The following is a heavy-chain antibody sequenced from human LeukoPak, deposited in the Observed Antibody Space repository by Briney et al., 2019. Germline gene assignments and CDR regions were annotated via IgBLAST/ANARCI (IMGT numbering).Heavy chain of an antibody. CDR2: IYITGST. D-gene: IGHD1-26*01. CDR3: AYGRQQVVHGFDV. CDR1: GDSISSGSYF. Sequence: PSQTLSLTCTVSGDSISSGSYFWSWIRQPAGKGLEWIGRIYITGSTSYNPSLKSRVSISLDTSKNQFSLSLTSVTAADTATCYCAYGRQQVVHGFDVWGQGTPVTVSS. J-gene: IGHJ3*01. V-gene: IGHV4-61*02.